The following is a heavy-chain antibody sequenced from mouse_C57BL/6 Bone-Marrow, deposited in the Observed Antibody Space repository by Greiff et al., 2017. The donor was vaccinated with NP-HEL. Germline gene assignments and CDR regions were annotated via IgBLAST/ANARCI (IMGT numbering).Heavy chain of an antibody. Sequence: VKLLESGAELVRPGTSVKMSCKASGYTFTNYWIGWAKQRPGHGLEWIGDIYPGGGYTNYNEKFKGKATLTADKSSSTAYMQFSSLTSEDSAIYYCARRGLPWYFDVWGTGTTVTVSS. CDR2: IYPGGGYT. CDR3: ARRGLPWYFDV. V-gene: IGHV1-63*01. CDR1: GYTFTNYW. D-gene: IGHD2-2*01. J-gene: IGHJ1*03.